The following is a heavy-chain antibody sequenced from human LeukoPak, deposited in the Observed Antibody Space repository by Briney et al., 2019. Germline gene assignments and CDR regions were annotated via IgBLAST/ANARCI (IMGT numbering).Heavy chain of an antibody. V-gene: IGHV2-5*02. CDR3: AHIRPYYDFLPFDP. CDR2: IYWDDDK. D-gene: IGHD3-3*01. CDR1: GFSLSTSGVG. Sequence: GSGPTLVNPTQTLTLTCTFSGFSLSTSGVGVGWIRQPPGKALEWFALIYWDDDKRYSPSMKSRLTITKDTSKNQVVLTMTNMDPVDTATYYCAHIRPYYDFLPFDPWGQGTLVTVSS. J-gene: IGHJ5*02.